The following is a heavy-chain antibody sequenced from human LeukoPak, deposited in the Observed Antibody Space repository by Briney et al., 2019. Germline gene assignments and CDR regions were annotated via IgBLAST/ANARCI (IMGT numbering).Heavy chain of an antibody. Sequence: GGSLRLSCAASGFTFSSYAMSWVRQAPGKGLEWVSAISGSGGSTYYADSVRGRFTISRDNSKNTLYLQMNSLRAEDTAVYYCARGHGSSGYPFDYWGQGTLVIVSS. CDR2: ISGSGGST. CDR3: ARGHGSSGYPFDY. CDR1: GFTFSSYA. D-gene: IGHD3-22*01. V-gene: IGHV3-23*01. J-gene: IGHJ4*02.